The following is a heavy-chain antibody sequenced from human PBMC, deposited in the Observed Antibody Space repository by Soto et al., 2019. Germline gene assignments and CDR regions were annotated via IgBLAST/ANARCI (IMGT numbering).Heavy chain of an antibody. J-gene: IGHJ6*01. Sequence: PSWPVSLTCTVYGGSSGSYSWSWIRQPPGRSLEWIGYIYYSGSTNYNPSLKRRVTISVDTSKKQFSLKLSSVTAADTAVYYGARSQEQAERAALDARRQGTPVT. CDR1: GGSSGSYS. D-gene: IGHD6-13*01. V-gene: IGHV4-59*01. CDR3: ARSQEQAERAALDA. CDR2: IYYSGST.